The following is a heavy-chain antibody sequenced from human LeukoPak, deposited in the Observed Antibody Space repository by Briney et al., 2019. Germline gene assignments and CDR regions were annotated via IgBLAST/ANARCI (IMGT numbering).Heavy chain of an antibody. CDR2: ISGSGANT. CDR1: GFTFSSNA. D-gene: IGHD1-1*01. J-gene: IGHJ4*02. V-gene: IGHV3-23*01. Sequence: GGSLRLSCAVSGFTFSSNAMSWVRQTPEKGLEWVSAISGSGANTYYADSVQGRFTTSRDNGKNSLYLQMNSLRAEDTAVYYCTRDANWNPDYWGQGTLVTVSS. CDR3: TRDANWNPDY.